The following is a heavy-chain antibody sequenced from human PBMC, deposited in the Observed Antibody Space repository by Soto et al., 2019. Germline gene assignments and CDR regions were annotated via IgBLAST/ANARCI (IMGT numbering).Heavy chain of an antibody. CDR1: GFTFSSYW. CDR3: ARGLGIRGNWFDP. J-gene: IGHJ5*02. CDR2: IKQDGSEK. Sequence: EVQLVESGGGLVQPGGSLRLSCAASGFTFSSYWMSWVRQAPGKGLEWVANIKQDGSEKYYVDSVKGRFTISRDNAKNSLYLQMNSLRAEDTAVYYCARGLGIRGNWFDPWGQGTLATVSS. D-gene: IGHD7-27*01. V-gene: IGHV3-7*01.